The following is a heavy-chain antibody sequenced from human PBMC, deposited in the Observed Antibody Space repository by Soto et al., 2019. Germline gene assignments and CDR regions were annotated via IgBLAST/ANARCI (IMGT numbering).Heavy chain of an antibody. J-gene: IGHJ5*02. D-gene: IGHD3-10*01. V-gene: IGHV4-59*01. CDR1: GGSISSYY. Sequence: SETLSLTCTVAGGSISSYYWSWIRQPPGKGLEWIGYIYYSGSTNYNPSLKSRVTISVDTSKNQFSLKLSSVTAADTAVYYCARVVYYYGSGSYYNVLPWFDPWGQGTLVTVSS. CDR3: ARVVYYYGSGSYYNVLPWFDP. CDR2: IYYSGST.